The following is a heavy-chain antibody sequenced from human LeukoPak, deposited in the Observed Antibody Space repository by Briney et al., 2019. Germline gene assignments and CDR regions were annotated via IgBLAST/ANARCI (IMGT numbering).Heavy chain of an antibody. V-gene: IGHV4-39*01. CDR1: GGSISSSSYY. D-gene: IGHD3-3*01. Sequence: PSETLSLTCTVSGGSISSSSYYWGWIRQPPGKGLEWIGSIYYSGSTYYNPSLKSRVTISVDTFKNQFSLKLSSVTAADTAVYYCARVRKSYDFWSGYTHFDYWGQGTLVTVSS. CDR3: ARVRKSYDFWSGYTHFDY. CDR2: IYYSGST. J-gene: IGHJ4*02.